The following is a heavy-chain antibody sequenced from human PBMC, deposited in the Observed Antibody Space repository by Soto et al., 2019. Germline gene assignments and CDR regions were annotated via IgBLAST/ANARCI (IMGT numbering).Heavy chain of an antibody. CDR2: ISAYNGNT. CDR1: GYTFTSYG. CDR3: ARDVVDTAIVSSDWFDP. V-gene: IGHV1-18*01. J-gene: IGHJ5*02. Sequence: ASVKVSCKASGYTFTSYGISWVRQAPGQGLEWMGWISAYNGNTNYAQKLQGRVTMTTDTSTSTAYMELRSLRSDDTAVYYCARDVVDTAIVSSDWFDPWGQGTLVTVSS. D-gene: IGHD5-18*01.